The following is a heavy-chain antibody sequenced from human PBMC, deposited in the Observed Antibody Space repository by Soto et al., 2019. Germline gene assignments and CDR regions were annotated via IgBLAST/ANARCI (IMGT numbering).Heavy chain of an antibody. Sequence: EVQLVESGGGLVQPGRSLRLACAASGFTFDDFAMNWVRQAPGRGPEWVSGISWNSGTIGYADSVKGRFTISRDTAKNSLYLQLNSLRTEDTALYYCARSQVQWLGTGLDYWGQGILVTVSS. V-gene: IGHV3-9*01. D-gene: IGHD5-12*01. J-gene: IGHJ4*02. CDR2: ISWNSGTI. CDR1: GFTFDDFA. CDR3: ARSQVQWLGTGLDY.